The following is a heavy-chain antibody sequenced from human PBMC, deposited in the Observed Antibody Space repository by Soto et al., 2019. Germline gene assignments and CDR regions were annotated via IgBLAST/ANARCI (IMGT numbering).Heavy chain of an antibody. CDR3: AREGSLRGNGAFDI. V-gene: IGHV3-30-3*01. CDR2: ISYDGSNK. Sequence: QVQLVESGGGVVQPGRSLRLSCAASGFTFSSYAMRWVRQAPGKGLEWVAVISYDGSNKYYADSVKGRFTISRDNSKNTLYLQMNSLRAEDTAVYYCAREGSLRGNGAFDIWGQGTMVTVSS. J-gene: IGHJ3*02. D-gene: IGHD3-10*01. CDR1: GFTFSSYA.